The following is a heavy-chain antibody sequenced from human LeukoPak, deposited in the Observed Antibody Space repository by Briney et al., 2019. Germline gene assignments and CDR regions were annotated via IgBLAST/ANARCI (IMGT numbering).Heavy chain of an antibody. J-gene: IGHJ4*02. Sequence: GGSLRLSCAASGFTFSSYGMHWVRQAPGKGLEWVAFIRYDGSNKYYADSVKGRFTISRDNSKNTLYLQMNSLRAEDTAVYYCANGEQQLFDYWGQGTLVTVSS. D-gene: IGHD3-10*01. CDR2: IRYDGSNK. CDR3: ANGEQQLFDY. V-gene: IGHV3-30*02. CDR1: GFTFSSYG.